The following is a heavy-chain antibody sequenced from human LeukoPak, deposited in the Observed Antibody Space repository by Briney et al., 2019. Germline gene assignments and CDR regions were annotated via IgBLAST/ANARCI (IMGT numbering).Heavy chain of an antibody. CDR2: IYYSGST. Sequence: SETLSLTCTVSGGSISSGGYYWSWLRQHPGKGLEWIGYIYYSGSTYYNPSLKSRVTISVDTSKNQFSLKLSSVTAADTAVYYCASGGYCTNGVCPDYWGQGTLVTVSA. CDR3: ASGGYCTNGVCPDY. D-gene: IGHD2-8*01. CDR1: GGSISSGGYY. V-gene: IGHV4-31*03. J-gene: IGHJ4*02.